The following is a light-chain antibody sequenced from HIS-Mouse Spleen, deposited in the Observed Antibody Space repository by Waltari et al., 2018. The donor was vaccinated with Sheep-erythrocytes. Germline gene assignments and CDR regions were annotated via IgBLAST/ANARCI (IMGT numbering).Light chain of an antibody. J-gene: IGKJ3*01. CDR2: KAS. V-gene: IGKV1-5*03. CDR1: QSISSW. Sequence: DIQMTQSPSTLSASVGDRVTITCRASQSISSWLAWYQQKPGKAPKLRIYKASSLESGVPSRFSGSGSGTEFTLTISSLQPDDFATYYCQQYNSYVTFGPGTKVDIK. CDR3: QQYNSYVT.